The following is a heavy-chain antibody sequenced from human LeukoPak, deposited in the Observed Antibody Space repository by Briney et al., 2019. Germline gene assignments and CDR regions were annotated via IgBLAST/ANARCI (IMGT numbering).Heavy chain of an antibody. V-gene: IGHV4-59*08. D-gene: IGHD4-17*01. CDR2: IYYSGSI. Sequence: SETLSLTCTVSGGSISTYYGSWLRQPPGKGLEWVGYIYYSGSINYNPSLKSRVTISVDTSKNQFSLKLSSVTAADTAVYYCARRPAPYGDYEYYFDYWGQGTLVTVSS. CDR1: GGSISTYY. CDR3: ARRPAPYGDYEYYFDY. J-gene: IGHJ4*02.